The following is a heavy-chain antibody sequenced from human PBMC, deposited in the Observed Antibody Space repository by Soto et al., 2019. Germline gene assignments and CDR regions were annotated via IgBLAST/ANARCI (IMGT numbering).Heavy chain of an antibody. J-gene: IGHJ4*02. CDR2: ISTGDETT. V-gene: IGHV3-11*01. D-gene: IGHD5-12*01. Sequence: QVQLVESGGGLVEPGGSLRLSCSASGFIFTDYSMTWFRQAPGKGLEWVSYISTGDETTQYSDSVKGRCSVSRDNAKKVLFLQMNSLRVYDTAVYYCARDTKRRDGYNFDSWGRGALVTVSS. CDR3: ARDTKRRDGYNFDS. CDR1: GFIFTDYS.